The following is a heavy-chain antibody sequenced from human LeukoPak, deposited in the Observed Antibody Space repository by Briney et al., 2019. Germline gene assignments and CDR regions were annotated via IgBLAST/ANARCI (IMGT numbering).Heavy chain of an antibody. Sequence: SETLSLTCTVSGGSISSSSYYWGWIRQPPGMGLEWVGSIYYSGSTYYNPSLQSRVTISVDTSKNQFSLKLSSVTAADTAVYYCARRRYCSGGSCYDYWGQGTLVTVSS. J-gene: IGHJ4*02. CDR3: ARRRYCSGGSCYDY. CDR2: IYYSGST. CDR1: GGSISSSSYY. D-gene: IGHD2-15*01. V-gene: IGHV4-39*01.